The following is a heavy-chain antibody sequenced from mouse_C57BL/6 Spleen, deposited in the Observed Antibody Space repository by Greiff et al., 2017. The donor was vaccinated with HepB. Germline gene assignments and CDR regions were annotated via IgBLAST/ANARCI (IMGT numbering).Heavy chain of an antibody. CDR1: GFTFSSYG. V-gene: IGHV5-6*02. CDR2: ISSGGSYT. J-gene: IGHJ4*01. CDR3: ARQGTTVVGDAMDY. Sequence: EVMLVESGGDLVKPGGSLKLSCAASGFTFSSYGMSWVRQTPAKRLEWVATISSGGSYTYYPDSVKGRFTISRDNAKNTLYLQMSSLKSEDTAMYYCARQGTTVVGDAMDYWGQGTSVTVSS. D-gene: IGHD1-1*01.